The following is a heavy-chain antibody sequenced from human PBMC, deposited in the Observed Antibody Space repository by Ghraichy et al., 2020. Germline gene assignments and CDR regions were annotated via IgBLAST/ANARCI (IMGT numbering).Heavy chain of an antibody. CDR1: GFTFSSYW. CDR3: GSAHGEYYFDY. J-gene: IGHJ4*02. CDR2: IKQDGSEK. V-gene: IGHV3-7*03. D-gene: IGHD6-6*01. Sequence: GGSLRLSFAASGFTFSSYWMSWVRQAPGKGLEWVANIKQDGSEKYYVDSVKGRFTISRDNAKNSLYLQMNSLRAEDTAVYYCGSAHGEYYFDYWGQGTLVTVSS.